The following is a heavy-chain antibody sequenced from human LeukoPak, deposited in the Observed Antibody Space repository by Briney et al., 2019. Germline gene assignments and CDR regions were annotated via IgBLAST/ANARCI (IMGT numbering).Heavy chain of an antibody. Sequence: GRSLRLPCAASGFTFSIYSMNWVRQTPGKGLEWVSSISSSSAYIYYADSVKGRFTISRDNAKNSLFLQMNSLRAEDTAVYYCAREPTGMVLWGQGTLVTVSS. CDR3: AREPTGMVL. CDR1: GFTFSIYS. J-gene: IGHJ4*02. CDR2: ISSSSAYI. D-gene: IGHD5-18*01. V-gene: IGHV3-21*01.